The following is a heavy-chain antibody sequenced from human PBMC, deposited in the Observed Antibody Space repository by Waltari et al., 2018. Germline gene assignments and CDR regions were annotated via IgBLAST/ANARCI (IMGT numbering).Heavy chain of an antibody. CDR2: SNSDESST. CDR1: GFTYSMYW. CDR3: ARGARRTTVTTGWWYFDL. Sequence: EVQLVESGGGLVQPGGSLRLSCAASGFTYSMYWLHWVRQAPVKGLVWVSRSNSDESSTSYADSVKGRFTISKDNAKNTVYLQMNSLRAEDTAIYYCARGARRTTVTTGWWYFDLWGRGTLVTVSS. D-gene: IGHD4-17*01. V-gene: IGHV3-74*01. J-gene: IGHJ2*01.